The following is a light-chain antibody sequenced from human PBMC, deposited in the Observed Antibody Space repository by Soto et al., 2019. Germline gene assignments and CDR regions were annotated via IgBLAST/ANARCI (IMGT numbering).Light chain of an antibody. V-gene: IGKV3-15*01. CDR1: QSVSSK. J-gene: IGKJ1*01. CDR3: QQYNSWLWT. CDR2: GAS. Sequence: EIVMTQSPSTLSVSPGEGATLSCRASQSVSSKLAWYQQKPGQAPRLLIYGASTRATGTPARFSGSGSGTEFTLIISSLQSEDSAVYYCQQYNSWLWTFGQGTKV.